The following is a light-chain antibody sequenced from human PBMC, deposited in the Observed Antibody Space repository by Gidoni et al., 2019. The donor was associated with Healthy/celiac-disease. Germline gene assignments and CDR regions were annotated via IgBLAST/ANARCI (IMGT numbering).Light chain of an antibody. V-gene: IGKV3-11*01. Sequence: EIELTQSPATLSLSPGERATLSCRASQSVSSYLAWYQQKPGQAPRLLIYDASNRATGIPARFSGSGSGTDFTLTISSLEPEDFAVYYCQQRSNWPLTFGQXTKLEIK. CDR1: QSVSSY. CDR3: QQRSNWPLT. CDR2: DAS. J-gene: IGKJ2*01.